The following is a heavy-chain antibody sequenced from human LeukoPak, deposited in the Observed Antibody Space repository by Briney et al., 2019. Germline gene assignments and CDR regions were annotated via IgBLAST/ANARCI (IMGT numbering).Heavy chain of an antibody. Sequence: GGSLRLSCAASGFTFSNAWMSWVRQAPGKGLEWVGRIKSKTDGGTTDYAAPVKGRFTISRDDSKNTLYLQMNSLKTEDTAVYYCTTDAGKVAATSVDYWGQGTLVTVSS. V-gene: IGHV3-15*01. CDR1: GFTFSNAW. CDR3: TTDAGKVAATSVDY. J-gene: IGHJ4*02. D-gene: IGHD1-26*01. CDR2: IKSKTDGGTT.